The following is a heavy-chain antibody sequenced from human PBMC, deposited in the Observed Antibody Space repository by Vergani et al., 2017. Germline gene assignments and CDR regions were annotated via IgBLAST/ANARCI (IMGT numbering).Heavy chain of an antibody. CDR3: AKGDMIRVNYYYGMDV. D-gene: IGHD3-22*01. J-gene: IGHJ6*02. CDR2: ISYDGSNK. Sequence: VQLVESGGGLIQPGGSLRLSCAASGFTFSSYGMHWVRQAPGKGLEWVAVISYDGSNKYYADSVKGRFTISRDNSKNTLYLQMNSLRAEDTAVYYCAKGDMIRVNYYYGMDVWGQGTTVTVSS. V-gene: IGHV3-30*18. CDR1: GFTFSSYG.